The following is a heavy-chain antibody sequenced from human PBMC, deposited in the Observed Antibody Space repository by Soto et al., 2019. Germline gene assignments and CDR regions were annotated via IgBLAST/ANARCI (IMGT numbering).Heavy chain of an antibody. J-gene: IGHJ4*02. CDR2: GSHTGSR. CDR1: GASINTGGFY. Sequence: PSETLSLTCSVSGASINTGGFYWSWVRQYPGKGLDWIGYGSHTGSRYLNPSLRSRITISLDTPNNQFSLRLTSVTAADTAVYYCASVQVTTASFDSWGQGCLVTVSS. D-gene: IGHD4-17*01. V-gene: IGHV4-31*03. CDR3: ASVQVTTASFDS.